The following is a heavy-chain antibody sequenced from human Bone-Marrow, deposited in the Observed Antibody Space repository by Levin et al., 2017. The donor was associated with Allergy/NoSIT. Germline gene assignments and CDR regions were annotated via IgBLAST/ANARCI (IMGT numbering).Heavy chain of an antibody. V-gene: IGHV5-51*01. CDR1: GYSFTTYW. J-gene: IGHJ4*02. Sequence: RGESLKISCEASGYSFTTYWIDWMRQMPGKGLEWVGFIYPGDSDIRYSPSFQGQVTISADKSINTAYLQWSSLRASDTAMYYCARRRGVWNDKSPNDYWGQGTLVTVSS. CDR3: ARRRGVWNDKSPNDY. CDR2: IYPGDSDI. D-gene: IGHD1-1*01.